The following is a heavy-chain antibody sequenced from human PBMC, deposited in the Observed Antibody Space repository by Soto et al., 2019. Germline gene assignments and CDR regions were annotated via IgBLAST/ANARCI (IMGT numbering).Heavy chain of an antibody. D-gene: IGHD2-15*01. V-gene: IGHV3-66*01. Sequence: EVQLVESGGGLVQPGGSLRLSCAASGFTVSSNYMSWVRQAPGKGLEWVSVIYSGGSTNYADSVKGRFTISRDNSKNALYLQMNSLGAEDTAVYYCAREGVVAASDWGQGTLVTVSS. CDR3: AREGVVAASD. CDR2: IYSGGST. CDR1: GFTVSSNY. J-gene: IGHJ4*02.